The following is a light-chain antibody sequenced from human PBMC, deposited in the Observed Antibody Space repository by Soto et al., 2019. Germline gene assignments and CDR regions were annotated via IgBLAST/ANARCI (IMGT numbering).Light chain of an antibody. CDR2: DAS. Sequence: EIVLTQSPATLSLSPGERATLSCRASQSIRNYLAWYQQRPGQAPRLLIYDASNRATGIPARFSGSGSGTDFTLTIGSLETEDFAVYYCQHRSSWPLTFGGGTKVEIK. V-gene: IGKV3-11*01. CDR3: QHRSSWPLT. CDR1: QSIRNY. J-gene: IGKJ4*01.